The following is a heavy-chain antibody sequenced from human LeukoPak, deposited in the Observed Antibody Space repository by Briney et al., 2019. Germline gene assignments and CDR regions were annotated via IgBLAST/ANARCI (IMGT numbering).Heavy chain of an antibody. J-gene: IGHJ4*02. D-gene: IGHD6-13*01. Sequence: GGSLRLSCAASGFTFCSYAMHWVRQARRKGLEYVSAISSNGGSTYYANSVKGRFTISRDNSKNTLYLQMGSLRAEDMAVYYCARLESSSWVDYFDDWGQGTLVTVSS. CDR2: ISSNGGST. CDR3: ARLESSSWVDYFDD. V-gene: IGHV3-64*01. CDR1: GFTFCSYA.